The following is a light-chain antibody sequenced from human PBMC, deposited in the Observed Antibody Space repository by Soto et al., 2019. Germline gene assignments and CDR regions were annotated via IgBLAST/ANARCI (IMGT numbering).Light chain of an antibody. J-gene: IGLJ2*01. CDR3: SSYASSSTVV. CDR1: SSDVGGFNY. CDR2: EVN. V-gene: IGLV2-14*01. Sequence: QSALTQPASVSGSPGQSITISCTGTSSDVGGFNYVSWYQQHPGKAPKLMIYEVNNRPSGVSNRFSGSKSGNTASLTISGLQAEDEADYYCSSYASSSTVVFGGGTTLTVL.